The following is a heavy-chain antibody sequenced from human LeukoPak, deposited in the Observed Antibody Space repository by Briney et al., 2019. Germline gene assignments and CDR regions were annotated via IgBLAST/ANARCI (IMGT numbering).Heavy chain of an antibody. V-gene: IGHV6-1*01. CDR2: TYYRSEWYS. CDR3: ARGTSRAFNY. Sequence: SQTLSLTCAISGDSVSSNSASWTWIRQSPSRGLEWLGRTYYRSEWYSDYAVSVRSRITINSDTSNNQFSLHRNSVTPEDTAVYYCARGTSRAFNYWGQGTLVTVSS. D-gene: IGHD3-3*02. CDR1: GDSVSSNSAS. J-gene: IGHJ4*02.